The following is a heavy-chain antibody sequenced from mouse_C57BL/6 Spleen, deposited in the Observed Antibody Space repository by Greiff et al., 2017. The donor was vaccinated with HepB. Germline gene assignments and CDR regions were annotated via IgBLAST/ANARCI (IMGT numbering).Heavy chain of an antibody. Sequence: EVQVVESGPGLVKPSQSLSLTCSVTGYSITSGYYWNWIRQFPGNKLEWMGYISYDGSNNYNPSLKNRISITRDTSKNQFFLKLNSVTTEDTATYYCARDEGSGIAYWGQGTLVTVSA. CDR2: ISYDGSN. D-gene: IGHD1-1*01. J-gene: IGHJ3*01. CDR1: GYSITSGYY. V-gene: IGHV3-6*01. CDR3: ARDEGSGIAY.